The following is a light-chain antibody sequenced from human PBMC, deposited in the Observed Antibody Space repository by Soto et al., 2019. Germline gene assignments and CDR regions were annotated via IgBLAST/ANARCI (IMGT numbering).Light chain of an antibody. CDR2: DAS. CDR3: QHYRSLPPLWT. V-gene: IGKV3D-20*01. J-gene: IGKJ1*01. CDR1: QSVAGNF. Sequence: DIVLTQSPAALSLSPGERATLSCGASQSVAGNFLAWYQHKPGLAPRLLIYDASIRANGIPDRFSGGGSGTDFTLTISRLEPEESAVYYCQHYRSLPPLWTFGLGTKVEI.